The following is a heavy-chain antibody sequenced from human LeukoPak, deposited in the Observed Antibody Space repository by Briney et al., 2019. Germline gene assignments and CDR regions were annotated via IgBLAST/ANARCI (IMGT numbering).Heavy chain of an antibody. Sequence: SETLSLACTVSGGSISSYYWSWIRQPPGKGLEWIGYIYYSGSTNYNPSLKSRVTISVDTSKNQFSLKLSSVTAADTAVYYCARGSGSYSPFDYWGQGTLVTVSS. J-gene: IGHJ4*02. CDR1: GGSISSYY. CDR3: ARGSGSYSPFDY. D-gene: IGHD1-26*01. CDR2: IYYSGST. V-gene: IGHV4-59*01.